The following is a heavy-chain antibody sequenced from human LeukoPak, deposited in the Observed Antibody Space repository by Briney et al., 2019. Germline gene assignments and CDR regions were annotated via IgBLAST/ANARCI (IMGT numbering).Heavy chain of an antibody. CDR3: ARGGTTALWYYYYYGMDV. Sequence: SQTLSRTCTVSGGSISSGGYYWSWIRQHPGKGLEWIGYIYYSGSTYYNPSLKSRVTISVDTSKNQFSLKLSSVTAADTAVYYCARGGTTALWYYYYYGMDVWGQGTTVTVSS. D-gene: IGHD4-11*01. V-gene: IGHV4-31*03. J-gene: IGHJ6*02. CDR1: GGSISSGGYY. CDR2: IYYSGST.